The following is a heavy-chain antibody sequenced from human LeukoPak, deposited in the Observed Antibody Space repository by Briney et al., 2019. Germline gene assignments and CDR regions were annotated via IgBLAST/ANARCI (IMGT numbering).Heavy chain of an antibody. CDR1: GFTFSSYW. CDR3: ARGIAAAYVLDAFDI. CDR2: IKQDGSEK. Sequence: GGSLRLSCAASGFTFSSYWMSWVRQAPGKGLEWVANIKQDGSEKYYVDSVKGRFTISRDNAKNSLYLQMNSLRAEDTAVYYCARGIAAAYVLDAFDIWGQGTMVTVSS. V-gene: IGHV3-7*04. D-gene: IGHD6-13*01. J-gene: IGHJ3*02.